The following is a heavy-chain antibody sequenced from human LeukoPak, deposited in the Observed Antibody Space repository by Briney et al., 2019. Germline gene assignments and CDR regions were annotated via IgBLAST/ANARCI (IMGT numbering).Heavy chain of an antibody. CDR1: GYTFTDFY. J-gene: IGHJ4*02. CDR3: ARDMRWRVSH. V-gene: IGHV1-2*02. CDR2: INPNSGGT. Sequence: ASLKLSCKASGYTFTDFYMHWVRQAPGQGLEWTGWINPNSGGTNYAQKFQGRVTMTRDTSISTAYMEVSRLRYDDTAVYYCARDMRWRVSHWGQGTLVTVSS. D-gene: IGHD5-24*01.